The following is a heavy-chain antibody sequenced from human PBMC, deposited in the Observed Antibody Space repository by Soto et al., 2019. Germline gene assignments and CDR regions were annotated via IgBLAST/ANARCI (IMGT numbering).Heavy chain of an antibody. D-gene: IGHD6-13*01. V-gene: IGHV5-51*01. Sequence: PGESLKISCMGSGYKVSTWHNFTSYWIAWVRQMPGEGLGWMGIIYPGDSDTRYSPSFQGQVTISADKSISTAYLQWSSLKASDTAMYYCARTSAAGKYYYGMDVWGQGTTVTVSS. CDR3: ARTSAAGKYYYGMDV. J-gene: IGHJ6*02. CDR2: IYPGDSDT. CDR1: GYKVSTWHNFTSYW.